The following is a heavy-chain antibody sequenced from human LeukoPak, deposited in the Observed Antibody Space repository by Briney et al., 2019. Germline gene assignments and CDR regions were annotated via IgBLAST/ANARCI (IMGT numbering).Heavy chain of an antibody. D-gene: IGHD3-10*01. J-gene: IGHJ4*02. CDR3: AKRGIVIRAVIIIGFHKEAYYFDY. V-gene: IGHV3-23*01. Sequence: SGGSLRLSCVVSGITLSNYGMSWVRQAPGKGLEWVSGISERGGSTNYADSVKGWFIISRDTSKNTVYLQMNSLRVEDTAVYFCAKRGIVIRAVIIIGFHKEAYYFDYWGQGILVTVSS. CDR2: ISERGGST. CDR1: GITLSNYG.